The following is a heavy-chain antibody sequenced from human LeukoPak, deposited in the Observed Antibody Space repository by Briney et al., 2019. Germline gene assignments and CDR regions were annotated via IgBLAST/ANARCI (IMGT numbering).Heavy chain of an antibody. CDR2: IYYSGRT. CDR3: ARAVIPAAMWHSYYFMDV. CDR1: GYSISSGYY. V-gene: IGHV4-38-2*02. J-gene: IGHJ6*03. D-gene: IGHD2-2*01. Sequence: SETLSLTCTVSGYSISSGYYWGWIRQPPGKGLEWIGNIYYSGRTNHNPSLKSRVTISIDTSKNQFSLRLSSVTAADTAVYYCARAVIPAAMWHSYYFMDVWGKGTTVTISS.